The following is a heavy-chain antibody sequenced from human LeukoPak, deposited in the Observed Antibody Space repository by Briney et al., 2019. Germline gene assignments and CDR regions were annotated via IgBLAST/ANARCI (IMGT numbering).Heavy chain of an antibody. CDR2: ISGSGGST. V-gene: IGHV3-23*01. D-gene: IGHD3-10*01. J-gene: IGHJ4*02. CDR1: GFTFSSYA. Sequence: GGSLRLSCAASGFTFSSYAMSWVRQAPGKGLEWVSAISGSGGSTYYADSVKDRFTISRDNSKNTLYLQMNSLRAEDTAVYYCAKDHLFGAVGPGDYWGQGTLVTVSS. CDR3: AKDHLFGAVGPGDY.